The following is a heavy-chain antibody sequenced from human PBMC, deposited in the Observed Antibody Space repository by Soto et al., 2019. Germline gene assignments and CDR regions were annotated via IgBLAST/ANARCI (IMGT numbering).Heavy chain of an antibody. V-gene: IGHV1-18*01. CDR3: ARDPVVIAAAGTRWFDP. J-gene: IGHJ5*02. CDR1: GYTFTSYG. D-gene: IGHD6-13*01. CDR2: ISAYNGNT. Sequence: GASVKVSCKTSGYTFTSYGISWVRQAPGQGLEWMGWISAYNGNTNYAQKLQGRVTMTTDTSTSTAYMELRSLRSDDTAVYYCARDPVVIAAAGTRWFDPRGQGTLVTV.